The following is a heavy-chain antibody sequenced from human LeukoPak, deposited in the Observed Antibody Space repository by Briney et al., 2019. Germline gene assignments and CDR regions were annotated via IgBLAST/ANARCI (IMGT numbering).Heavy chain of an antibody. J-gene: IGHJ3*02. CDR3: ARSRYCSSTSCLGAFDI. CDR2: IYHSGST. Sequence: SETLSLTCTVSGGSTSSSSYYWGWSRQPPGKGLEWIGFIYHSGSTYYNASLKSRVTISVDTSKNQFSLKLSSVTAADTAVYYCARSRYCSSTSCLGAFDIWGQGTMVTVSS. D-gene: IGHD2-2*01. V-gene: IGHV4-39*01. CDR1: GGSTSSSSYY.